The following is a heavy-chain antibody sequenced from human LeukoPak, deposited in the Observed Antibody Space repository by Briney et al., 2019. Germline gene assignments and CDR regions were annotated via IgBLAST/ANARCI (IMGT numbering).Heavy chain of an antibody. CDR1: GFTFSSYE. CDR2: ISSSGSTM. D-gene: IGHD5-18*01. J-gene: IGHJ4*02. Sequence: GGSLRLSCAASGFTFSSYEMNWVRQAPGKGLEWVSYISSSGSTMYYADSVKGRFTISRDNSKNSLYLQMDSLRAEDTAFYFCAKGSRGHSYGNYYFDYWGQGTLVTVSS. CDR3: AKGSRGHSYGNYYFDY. V-gene: IGHV3-48*03.